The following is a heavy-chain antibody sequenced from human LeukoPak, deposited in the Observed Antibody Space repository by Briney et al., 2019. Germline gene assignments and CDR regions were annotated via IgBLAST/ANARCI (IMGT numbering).Heavy chain of an antibody. J-gene: IGHJ4*02. CDR3: ARDSPRDYYGSGSYYGSDY. D-gene: IGHD3-10*01. CDR2: IKGEGSAQ. CDR1: GFTFSGSW. V-gene: IGHV3-7*01. Sequence: GGSLRLSCAASGFTFSGSWMRWVRQAPGKGLEWVANIKGEGSAQYYLGSVKGRFTISRDNAKNSLNLQMNSLRAEDTAVYYCARDSPRDYYGSGSYYGSDYWGQGTLVTVSS.